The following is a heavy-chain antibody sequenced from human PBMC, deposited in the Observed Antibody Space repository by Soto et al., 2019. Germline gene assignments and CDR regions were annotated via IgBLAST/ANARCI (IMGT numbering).Heavy chain of an antibody. CDR3: ARDSGSIAAAGGGHYYYYGMDV. V-gene: IGHV3-11*01. J-gene: IGHJ6*02. CDR1: GFTFSDYY. D-gene: IGHD6-13*01. CDR2: ISSSGSTI. Sequence: QVQLVESGGGLVKPGGSLRLSCAASGFTFSDYYMSWIRQAPGKGLEWVSYISSSGSTIYYADSVKGRFTISRDNAKNSLYLQMNSLRAEDTAVYYCARDSGSIAAAGGGHYYYYGMDVWGQGTTVTVSS.